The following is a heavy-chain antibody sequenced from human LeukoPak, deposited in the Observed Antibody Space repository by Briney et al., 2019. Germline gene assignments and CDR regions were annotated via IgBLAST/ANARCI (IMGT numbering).Heavy chain of an antibody. CDR3: AKSLAVPGSPDY. V-gene: IGHV3-23*01. CDR2: VSDSGGNT. D-gene: IGHD6-19*01. CDR1: GFTFTNSA. J-gene: IGHJ4*02. Sequence: GGSLRLSCAASGFTFTNSAVTWVRQAPGKGLEWVSTVSDSGGNTYYADSVKGRFTISRDNSENTLYLQMNSLRAQDTAVYYCAKSLAVPGSPDYWGQRTLVTVSS.